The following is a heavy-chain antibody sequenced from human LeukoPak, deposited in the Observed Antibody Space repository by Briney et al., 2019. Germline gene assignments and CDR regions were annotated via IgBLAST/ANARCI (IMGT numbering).Heavy chain of an antibody. J-gene: IGHJ4*02. CDR2: INHSGST. D-gene: IGHD6-19*01. CDR1: GGSFSGYY. CDR3: ARARGAVAIDY. V-gene: IGHV4-34*01. Sequence: SETLSLTCAVYGGSFSGYYWSWIRQPPGKGLEWIGEINHSGSTNYNPSLKSRVTISVDTSKNQFSLKLSSVTAADTVVYYCARARGAVAIDYWGQGTLVTVSS.